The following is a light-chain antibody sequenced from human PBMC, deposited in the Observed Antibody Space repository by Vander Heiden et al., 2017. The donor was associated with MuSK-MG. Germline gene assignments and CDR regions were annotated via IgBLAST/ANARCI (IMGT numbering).Light chain of an antibody. Sequence: DHMITQSPDSLAVYLGCRAPHNYKSRPSVLYTSDKENYLAWYQQKPGQPPKVLIYCASTRESGVPDRFSGSGSGTDFTLTIRSLGPEDLAMYYCQQYYSAPYTFGQGTKLEI. CDR2: CAS. CDR1: PSVLYTSDKENY. V-gene: IGKV4-1*01. J-gene: IGKJ2*01. CDR3: QQYYSAPYT.